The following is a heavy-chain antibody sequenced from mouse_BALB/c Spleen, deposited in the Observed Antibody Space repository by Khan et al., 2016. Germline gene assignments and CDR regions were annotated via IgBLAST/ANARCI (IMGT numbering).Heavy chain of an antibody. J-gene: IGHJ2*01. CDR3: ASRNWDVDY. CDR2: ISYSGST. CDR1: GYSITSDYA. D-gene: IGHD4-1*02. Sequence: EVQLQESGPGLVKPSQSLSLTCTVSGYSITSDYAWNWIRQFPGNKLEWMGYISYSGSTSYNPSLKSRISITRDTSKNQFFLQLNSVTTEDTATYYCASRNWDVDYGGQGTTLTVSS. V-gene: IGHV3-2*02.